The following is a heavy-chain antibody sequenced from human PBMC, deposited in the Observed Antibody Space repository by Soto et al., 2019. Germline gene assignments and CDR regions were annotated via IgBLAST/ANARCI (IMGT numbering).Heavy chain of an antibody. CDR1: GFTFSSYG. J-gene: IGHJ4*02. Sequence: QVQLVESGGGVVQPGRSLRLSCAASGFTFSSYGMHWVRQAPGKGLEWVAVISYDGSNKYYADSVKGRFTISRDNSKNTLYLQMSRRRAEDTAGYYGAPWFSAFDYWGQGTLVTVSS. CDR2: ISYDGSNK. CDR3: APWFSAFDY. D-gene: IGHD3-10*01. V-gene: IGHV3-30*03.